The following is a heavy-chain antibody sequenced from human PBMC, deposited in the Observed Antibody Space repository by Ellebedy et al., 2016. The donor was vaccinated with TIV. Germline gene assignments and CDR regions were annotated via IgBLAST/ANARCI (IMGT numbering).Heavy chain of an antibody. V-gene: IGHV1-18*01. J-gene: IGHJ6*02. CDR3: ARGISGIVVVITEGMDV. CDR2: ISAYNGNT. D-gene: IGHD3-22*01. CDR1: GYTFTSYG. Sequence: ASVKVSXXASGYTFTSYGISWVRQAPGQGLEWMGWISAYNGNTNYAQKLQGRVTMTTDTSTSTAYMELRSLRSEDTAVYYCARGISGIVVVITEGMDVWGQGTTVTVSS.